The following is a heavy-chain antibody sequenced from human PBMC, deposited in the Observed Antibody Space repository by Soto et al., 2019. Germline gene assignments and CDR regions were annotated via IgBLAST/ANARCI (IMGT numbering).Heavy chain of an antibody. Sequence: SQTLSLTCAISGDSVSSNSAAWNWIRQSPSRGLEWLGRTYYRSKWYNDYAVSVKSRITINPDTSKNQFSLQLNSVTPEDTAVYYCARDYCSGGSCYSIYYYYMDVWGKGTTVTVSS. J-gene: IGHJ6*03. CDR2: TYYRSKWYN. V-gene: IGHV6-1*01. D-gene: IGHD2-15*01. CDR3: ARDYCSGGSCYSIYYYYMDV. CDR1: GDSVSSNSAA.